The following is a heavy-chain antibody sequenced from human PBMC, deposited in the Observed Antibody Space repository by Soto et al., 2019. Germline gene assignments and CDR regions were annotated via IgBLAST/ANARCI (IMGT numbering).Heavy chain of an antibody. Sequence: GSLRLPWAASGFTFSNAWMIWVRQAPGKGLEWVGRIKRKSDGVTTDYAAPVKGRFTISRDDSANTLYLQMNSLKTEDTAVYFCAVNDYLDYWGQGALVTVYS. CDR3: AVNDYLDY. V-gene: IGHV3-15*01. CDR2: IKRKSDGVTT. CDR1: GFTFSNAW. J-gene: IGHJ4*02.